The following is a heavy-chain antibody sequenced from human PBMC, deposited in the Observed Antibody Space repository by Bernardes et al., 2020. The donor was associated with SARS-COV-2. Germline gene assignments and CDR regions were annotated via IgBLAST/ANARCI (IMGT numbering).Heavy chain of an antibody. CDR1: GFIFSDSY. D-gene: IGHD3-9*01. J-gene: IGHJ4*02. V-gene: IGHV3-11*05. CDR2: ISGETGYT. CDR3: ARDTSRFTASMDFES. Sequence: GSLRLSCTASGFIFSDSYMNWIRQAPGKGLEWISYISGETGYTNYAGSVKGRFTISRDNARNSLYLQMTNLRADDTATYFCARDTSRFTASMDFESWGQGTLVTVSS.